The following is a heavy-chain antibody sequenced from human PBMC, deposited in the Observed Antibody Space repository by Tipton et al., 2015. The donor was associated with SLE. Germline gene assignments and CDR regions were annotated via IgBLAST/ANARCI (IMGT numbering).Heavy chain of an antibody. Sequence: SLRLSCAASGFTFDDYALHWVRQAPGKGLEWVSGISWESGSIGYADSVKGRFTISRDNTKNSLYLQMSSLRADDTAVYFCAREASSEAFDYWGQGSLVTVSP. V-gene: IGHV3-9*01. CDR3: AREASSEAFDY. CDR2: ISWESGSI. D-gene: IGHD6-25*01. CDR1: GFTFDDYA. J-gene: IGHJ4*02.